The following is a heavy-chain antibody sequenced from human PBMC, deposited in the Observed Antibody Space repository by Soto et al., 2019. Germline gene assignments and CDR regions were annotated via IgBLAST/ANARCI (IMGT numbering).Heavy chain of an antibody. J-gene: IGHJ4*02. CDR2: INPNSGGT. D-gene: IGHD6-6*01. Sequence: ASVKVSCKASGYTFTGYYMHWVRQAPGQGLEWMGWINPNSGGTNYAQKFQGRVTMTRDTSISTAYMELSRLRSDDTAVYYCARIARTAARNADYWGQGTLVTVSS. V-gene: IGHV1-2*02. CDR3: ARIARTAARNADY. CDR1: GYTFTGYY.